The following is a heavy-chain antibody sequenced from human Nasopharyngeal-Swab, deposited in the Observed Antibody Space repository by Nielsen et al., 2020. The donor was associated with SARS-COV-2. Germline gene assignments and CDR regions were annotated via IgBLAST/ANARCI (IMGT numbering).Heavy chain of an antibody. J-gene: IGHJ3*02. CDR3: ARDRALRFLEWLNGVRALDI. CDR1: GGSISSSSYY. V-gene: IGHV4-39*07. CDR2: IYYSGST. D-gene: IGHD3-3*01. Sequence: SETLSLTCTVSGGSISSSSYYWGWIRQPPGKGLEWIGSIYYSGSTYYNPSLKSRVTISVDKSKNQFSLKLSSVTAADTAVYYCARDRALRFLEWLNGVRALDIWGQGTMVTVSS.